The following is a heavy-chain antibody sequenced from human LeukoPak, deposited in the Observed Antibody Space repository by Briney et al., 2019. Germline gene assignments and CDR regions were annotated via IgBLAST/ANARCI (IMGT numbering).Heavy chain of an antibody. J-gene: IGHJ4*02. V-gene: IGHV1-69*06. CDR1: GGTFSSYA. CDR3: AKDLLVGYYDSSGYPTDFDY. CDR2: IIPISGTA. Sequence: SVKVSCKASGGTFSSYAISWVRQAPGQGLEWMGGIIPISGTANYAQKFQGRVTITADKSTSTAYMELSSLRSEDTAVYYCAKDLLVGYYDSSGYPTDFDYWGQGTLVTVSS. D-gene: IGHD3-22*01.